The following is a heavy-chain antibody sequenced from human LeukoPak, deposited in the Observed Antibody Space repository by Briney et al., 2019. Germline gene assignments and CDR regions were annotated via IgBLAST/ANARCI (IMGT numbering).Heavy chain of an antibody. Sequence: SETLSLTCTVSNGSISSYYWSWIRQPPGKGLEWIGYIFYSGDTTYNPSLKTRVTISIDTSKSQFSLQLSSVTAADTAVYYCARAPWVSAFDIWGQGTMVTVSS. D-gene: IGHD3-16*01. CDR3: ARAPWVSAFDI. V-gene: IGHV4-59*01. J-gene: IGHJ3*02. CDR2: IFYSGDT. CDR1: NGSISSYY.